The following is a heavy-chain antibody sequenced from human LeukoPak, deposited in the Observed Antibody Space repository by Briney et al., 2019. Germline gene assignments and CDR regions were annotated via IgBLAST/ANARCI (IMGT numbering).Heavy chain of an antibody. V-gene: IGHV4-59*08. D-gene: IGHD1-26*01. CDR2: IYYSGST. CDR1: GGSISNYY. J-gene: IGHJ1*01. Sequence: MASETLSLTCTVSGGSISNYYWSWIRQPPGKGLEWIGYIYYSGSTNYNPSLKSRVTISVDTSKNQFSLKLSSVTAADTAVYYCARLPFPTATAEYFQHWGQGTLVTVSS. CDR3: ARLPFPTATAEYFQH.